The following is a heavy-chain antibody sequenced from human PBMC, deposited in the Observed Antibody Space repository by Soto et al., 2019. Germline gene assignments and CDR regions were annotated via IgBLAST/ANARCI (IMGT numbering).Heavy chain of an antibody. D-gene: IGHD3-10*01. CDR1: GLTFSSYG. CDR2: IWYDASNK. Sequence: QVQLVESGGGVVQPGRSLRLSCAASGLTFSSYGMHWVRQAPGKGLEWVALIWYDASNKYYGDSVKGRFTISRDNSKNTLYLQMNRLRAEDTAVYYCARDYGSGMDCWGQGTLVTVSS. CDR3: ARDYGSGMDC. J-gene: IGHJ4*02. V-gene: IGHV3-33*01.